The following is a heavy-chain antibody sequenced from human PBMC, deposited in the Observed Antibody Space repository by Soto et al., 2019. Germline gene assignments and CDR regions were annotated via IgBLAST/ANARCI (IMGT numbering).Heavy chain of an antibody. J-gene: IGHJ4*02. D-gene: IGHD1-26*01. Sequence: QVHLQTAAPGLVKPSQTRSLPGTVSGGSISSGVYYWSWIPQHPGKGLEWIGYIYYSGSTYYNPSLKSRVTISVDTSKNQFSLKLSSVTAADTAVYYCARTPLLWGQGTLVTVSS. CDR3: ARTPLL. CDR1: GGSISSGVYY. V-gene: IGHV4-31*03. CDR2: IYYSGST.